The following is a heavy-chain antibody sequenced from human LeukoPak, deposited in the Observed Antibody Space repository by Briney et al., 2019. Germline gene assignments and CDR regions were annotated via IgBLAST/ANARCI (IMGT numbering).Heavy chain of an antibody. Sequence: PGGSLRLSCAASGFTFSSYAMSWVRQAPGKGLEWVSRINSDGSSTSYADSVKGRFTISRDNAKNTLYLQMNSLRVEDTAVYYCARDMSGLYYYYYGMDVWGQGTTVTVSS. V-gene: IGHV3-74*01. CDR2: INSDGSST. CDR1: GFTFSSYA. D-gene: IGHD3-10*02. J-gene: IGHJ6*02. CDR3: ARDMSGLYYYYYGMDV.